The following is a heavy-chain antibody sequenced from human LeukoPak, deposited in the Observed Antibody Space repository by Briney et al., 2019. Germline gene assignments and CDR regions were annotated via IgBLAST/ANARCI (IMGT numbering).Heavy chain of an antibody. CDR1: GFTFSNYG. V-gene: IGHV3-30*18. CDR3: AKVFPLVSSDYYQGRGGYYFDN. D-gene: IGHD3-22*01. Sequence: GGSLRLSCAASGFTFSNYGMHWVRQAPGKGLEWVTLISYDGSNKYYADSVKGRFTISRDNSKNTLYLQMNSLRAEDTAVYYCAKVFPLVSSDYYQGRGGYYFDNWGQGTLVTVSS. J-gene: IGHJ4*02. CDR2: ISYDGSNK.